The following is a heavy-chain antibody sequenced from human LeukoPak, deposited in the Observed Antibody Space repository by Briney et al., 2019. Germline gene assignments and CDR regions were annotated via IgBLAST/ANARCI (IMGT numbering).Heavy chain of an antibody. Sequence: PGGSLRLSCAASGFTFSSYAMSWVRQAPGKGLEWIGSIYYSGSTYYNPSLKSRVTISVDTSKNQFSLKLSSVTAADTAVYYCASSGVLRYFDWLKHFDYWGQGTLVTVSS. CDR1: GFTFSSYA. J-gene: IGHJ4*02. D-gene: IGHD3-9*01. CDR2: IYYSGST. V-gene: IGHV4-38-2*01. CDR3: ASSGVLRYFDWLKHFDY.